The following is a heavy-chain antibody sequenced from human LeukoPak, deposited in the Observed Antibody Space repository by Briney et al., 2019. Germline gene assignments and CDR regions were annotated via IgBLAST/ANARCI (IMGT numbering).Heavy chain of an antibody. CDR2: ISYDGSNK. Sequence: GGSLRLSCAASGFTFSSYAMHWVRQAPGKGLEWVAVISYDGSNKYYADSVKGRFTISRDNSKNTLYLQMNSLRAEDTAVYYCAKSEGIDYWGQGTLVTVSS. V-gene: IGHV3-30-3*02. CDR3: AKSEGIDY. D-gene: IGHD2/OR15-2a*01. CDR1: GFTFSSYA. J-gene: IGHJ4*02.